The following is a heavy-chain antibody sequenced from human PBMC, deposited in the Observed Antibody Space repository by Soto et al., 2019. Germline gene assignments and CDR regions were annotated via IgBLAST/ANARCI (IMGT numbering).Heavy chain of an antibody. V-gene: IGHV1-3*01. CDR3: ARGGGWEGEAACDS. Sequence: QVQLEQSRAEVKKPGASVKVSCKTSGYTFTSYTLHWVRQAPGQVLEWMGWINAGNGREKYSQRFQDRVSLSTDKSATPAYMELRSSRSEDTAMYYCARGGGWEGEAACDSWGQGTLVTVSS. D-gene: IGHD1-26*01. CDR1: GYTFTSYT. CDR2: INAGNGRE. J-gene: IGHJ4*02.